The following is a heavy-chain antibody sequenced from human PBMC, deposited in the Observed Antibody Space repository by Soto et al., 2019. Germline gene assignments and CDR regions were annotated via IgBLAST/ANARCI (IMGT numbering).Heavy chain of an antibody. J-gene: IGHJ4*02. CDR2: IYWDDDK. CDR1: GFSLSTRGVG. V-gene: IGHV2-5*02. CDR3: THINEYCSGGSGRYYFDY. Sequence: QITLKESGPTLVKPTQTLTLTCTFSGFSLSTRGVGVGWIRQPPGKALEWLALIYWDDDKRYSPSLRSRLTITKDTSRNQVVLTMTTMDPVDTSTHYCTHINEYCSGGSGRYYFDYWGQGTLVTVSS. D-gene: IGHD2-15*01.